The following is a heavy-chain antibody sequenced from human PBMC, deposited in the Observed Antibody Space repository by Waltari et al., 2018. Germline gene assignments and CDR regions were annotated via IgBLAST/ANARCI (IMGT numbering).Heavy chain of an antibody. D-gene: IGHD3-22*01. CDR2: INHSGST. CDR1: GGSFSGYY. V-gene: IGHV4-34*01. J-gene: IGHJ2*01. Sequence: QVQLQQWGAGLLKPSETLSLTCAVYGGSFSGYYWSWIRQPPGKGLEWIGEINHSGSTNHNPSLKSRVTRSVDTSKNQVSLKLSSVTAADTAVYYCARGRGYYDSSAKRGFWYFDLWGRGTLVTVSS. CDR3: ARGRGYYDSSAKRGFWYFDL.